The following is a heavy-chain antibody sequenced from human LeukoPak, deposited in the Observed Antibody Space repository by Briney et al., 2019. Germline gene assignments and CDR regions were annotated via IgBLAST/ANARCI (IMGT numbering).Heavy chain of an antibody. CDR1: GYTFANF. CDR3: ARTCSSSSCYMVH. Sequence: ASVKVSCKASGYTFANFVTWVRQAPGQGLEWMGWISVYNGNTNYAQNLQGRVTLTTDTSTSTAYMELRSLRSDDTALYHCARTCSSSSCYMVHWGQGTLVTVSS. D-gene: IGHD2-2*02. CDR2: ISVYNGNT. J-gene: IGHJ4*02. V-gene: IGHV1-18*01.